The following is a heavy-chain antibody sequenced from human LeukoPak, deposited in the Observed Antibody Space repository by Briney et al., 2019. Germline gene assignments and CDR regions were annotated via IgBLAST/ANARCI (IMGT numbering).Heavy chain of an antibody. CDR3: AGLGSLLQQMIDP. CDR2: NQVDRCDT. V-gene: IGHV1-2*02. Sequence: GASVNVSCNTSRYFYTRYHLHWLGQAPGQEREGMGRNQVDRCDTNKAQKFQGRITKTRDTSINTAYMELTWLRSDHTAVYYCAGLGSLLQQMIDPWGQGTPVTLPS. CDR1: RYFYTRYH. J-gene: IGHJ5*02. D-gene: IGHD1/OR15-1a*01.